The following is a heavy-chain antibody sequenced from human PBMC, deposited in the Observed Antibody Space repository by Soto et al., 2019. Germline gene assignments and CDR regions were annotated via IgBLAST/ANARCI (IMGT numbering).Heavy chain of an antibody. J-gene: IGHJ3*02. V-gene: IGHV3-7*03. CDR3: ATYVGVHDAFDI. Sequence: PGGSLRLSCAASGFTFSSYWMSWVRQAPGRGLEWVANIKQDGSEKYYVDSVKGRFTISRDNAKNSLYLQMNSLRAEDTAVYYCATYVGVHDAFDIWGQGKMVTVSS. CDR2: IKQDGSEK. D-gene: IGHD3-16*01. CDR1: GFTFSSYW.